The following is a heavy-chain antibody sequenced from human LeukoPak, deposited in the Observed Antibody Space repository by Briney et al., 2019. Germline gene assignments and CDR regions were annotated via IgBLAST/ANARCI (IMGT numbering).Heavy chain of an antibody. V-gene: IGHV4-39*01. CDR2: IYYTGGT. D-gene: IGHD1-26*01. J-gene: IGHJ4*02. CDR1: GGSLSSYY. CDR3: ARHGGTRVTLVEVYYFDS. Sequence: PSETLSLTCAVYGGSLSSYYWAWIRQPPEKGLEWIGSIYYTGGTNYSPSLKSRVTISVDTSKNQFSLKLSSVTAADTAVYYCARHGGTRVTLVEVYYFDSWGQGTLVTVSS.